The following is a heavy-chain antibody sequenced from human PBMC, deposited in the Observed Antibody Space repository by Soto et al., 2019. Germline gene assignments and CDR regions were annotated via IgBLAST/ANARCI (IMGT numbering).Heavy chain of an antibody. CDR2: IYYSGST. CDR3: ARYNWYFDL. J-gene: IGHJ2*01. CDR1: GGSISSYY. V-gene: IGHV4-59*08. Sequence: QVQLQESGPGLVKPSETLSLTCTVSGGSISSYYWSWIRQPPGKGLEWIGYIYYSGSTNNNPSLKIRVTMSVDTSKNQFSLKLSSVTAADTAVYYCARYNWYFDLWGRGTMVTVSS.